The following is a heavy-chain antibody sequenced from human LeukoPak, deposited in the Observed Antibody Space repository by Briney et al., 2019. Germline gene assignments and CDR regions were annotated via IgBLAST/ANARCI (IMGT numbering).Heavy chain of an antibody. Sequence: ASVKVSCKASGYTFTGYYMHWVRQAPGQGLEWMGWINPNSGGTNYAQKFQGRVTMTRDTSISTAYMELSRLRSDDTAVYYCARGQYYYDSSGYHDAFDIWGQGTMVTVSS. V-gene: IGHV1-2*02. CDR3: ARGQYYYDSSGYHDAFDI. CDR1: GYTFTGYY. D-gene: IGHD3-22*01. J-gene: IGHJ3*02. CDR2: INPNSGGT.